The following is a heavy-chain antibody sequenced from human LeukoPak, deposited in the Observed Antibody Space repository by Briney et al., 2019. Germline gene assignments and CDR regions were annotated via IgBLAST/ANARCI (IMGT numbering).Heavy chain of an antibody. Sequence: PSETLSLTCTVSGGSISSYYWNWIRQPPGKGLEWIGYVYYSGSTNYNPSLKSRVAISVDTSKNKFSLKLSSVTAADTAVYYCARDSLTTNAFDIWGQGTMVTVSS. J-gene: IGHJ3*02. CDR3: ARDSLTTNAFDI. V-gene: IGHV4-59*01. CDR2: VYYSGST. CDR1: GGSISSYY. D-gene: IGHD4-11*01.